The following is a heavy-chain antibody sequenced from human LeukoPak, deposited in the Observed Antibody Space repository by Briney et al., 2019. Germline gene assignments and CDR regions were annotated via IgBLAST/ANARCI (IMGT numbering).Heavy chain of an antibody. CDR1: GFTFSSYW. V-gene: IGHV3-7*01. J-gene: IGHJ4*02. Sequence: PGGSLRHSCAASGFTFSSYWMSWVRQAPGKGLEWVANVKQAGSEKYYVDSVKGRFTISRDNAKNSLYLQMNSLRAEDTAVYYCATRGYGGKSLDYWGQGTLVTVSS. CDR3: ATRGYGGKSLDY. D-gene: IGHD4-23*01. CDR2: VKQAGSEK.